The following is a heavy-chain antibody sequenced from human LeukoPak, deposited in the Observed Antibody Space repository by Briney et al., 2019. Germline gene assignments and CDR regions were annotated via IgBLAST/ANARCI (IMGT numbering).Heavy chain of an antibody. J-gene: IGHJ4*02. CDR1: GFTFSSYE. CDR2: INHSGST. CDR3: ARDSSSSLDY. Sequence: GSLRLSCAASGFTFSSYEMNWVRQPPGKGLEWIGEINHSGSTNYNPSLKSRVTISVDTSKNQFSLKLSSVTAADTAVYYCARDSSSSLDYWGQGTLVTVSS. D-gene: IGHD6-6*01. V-gene: IGHV4-34*01.